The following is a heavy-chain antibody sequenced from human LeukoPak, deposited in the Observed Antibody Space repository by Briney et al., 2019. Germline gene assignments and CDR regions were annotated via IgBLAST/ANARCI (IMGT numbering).Heavy chain of an antibody. J-gene: IGHJ4*02. D-gene: IGHD6-19*01. CDR3: ARDIAVAGTKYFDY. Sequence: PSETLSLTCAVYGGSFSGFYWSWIRQPPGKGLGWIGEINHSGSTNYNPSLKSRVTISADTSKNQFSLKLSSVTAADTAVYYCARDIAVAGTKYFDYWGQGTLVTVSS. CDR2: INHSGST. V-gene: IGHV4-34*01. CDR1: GGSFSGFY.